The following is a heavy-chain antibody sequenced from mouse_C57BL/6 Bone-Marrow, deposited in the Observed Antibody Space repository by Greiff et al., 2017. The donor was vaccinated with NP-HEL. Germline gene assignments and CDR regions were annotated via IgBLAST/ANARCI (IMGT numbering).Heavy chain of an antibody. V-gene: IGHV1-81*01. D-gene: IGHD2-4*01. CDR3: ARWDDFRPFAY. CDR2: IYPRSGNT. CDR1: GYTFTSYG. Sequence: QVQLQQSGAELARPGASVKLSCKASGYTFTSYGISWVKQRTGQGLEWIGEIYPRSGNTYYNETFKGQATLTADKSSSTAYMELRSLTSEDSAVYFCARWDDFRPFAYWGQGTLVTVSA. J-gene: IGHJ3*01.